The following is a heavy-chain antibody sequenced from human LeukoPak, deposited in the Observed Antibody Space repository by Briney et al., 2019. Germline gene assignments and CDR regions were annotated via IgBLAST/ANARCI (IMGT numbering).Heavy chain of an antibody. V-gene: IGHV3-30*18. CDR3: AKVNNYDDY. CDR1: GFTFSTFG. D-gene: IGHD1/OR15-1a*01. Sequence: SLRPFCAASGFTFSTFGLHRVPQGPGQGPEWVAAISHDGNNEYYTDSVKGRFTISRDNSKNMIYLQMNSLRGEDSAVYYCAKVNNYDDYWGQGTLVTVSS. J-gene: IGHJ4*02. CDR2: ISHDGNNE.